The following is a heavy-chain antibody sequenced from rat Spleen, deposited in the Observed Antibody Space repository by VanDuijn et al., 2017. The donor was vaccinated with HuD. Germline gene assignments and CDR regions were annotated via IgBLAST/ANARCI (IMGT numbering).Heavy chain of an antibody. CDR1: GLTFSDYG. Sequence: EVQLVESGGGLVQPGRSLKLSCAASGLTFSDYGMAWVRQAPTKGLEWVATISYGDSSGHSSTYYRDSVKGRFTLSRDYAQSTLYLQMDSLRSEDTATYYCTRGGNYAMDAWGQGASVTVSS. CDR2: ISYGDSSGHSST. J-gene: IGHJ4*01. CDR3: TRGGNYAMDA. V-gene: IGHV5-29*01.